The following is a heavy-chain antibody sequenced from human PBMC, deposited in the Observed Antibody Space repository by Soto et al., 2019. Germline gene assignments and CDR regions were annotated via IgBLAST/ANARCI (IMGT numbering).Heavy chain of an antibody. CDR3: ARVDTGLTGRPV. J-gene: IGHJ4*02. CDR1: GGSLTSYG. D-gene: IGHD5-18*01. Sequence: AVKVSCKSSGGSLTSYGIRWVRQAPGQGLEWMGGIIPIFNTVNYAQKFQGRVSITADESTSTAYMELSSLRSEDTAIYYCARVDTGLTGRPVWGQGTLVTVYS. V-gene: IGHV1-69*13. CDR2: IIPIFNTV.